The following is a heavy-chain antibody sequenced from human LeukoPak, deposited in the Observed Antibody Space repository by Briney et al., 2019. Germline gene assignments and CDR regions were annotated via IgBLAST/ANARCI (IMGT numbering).Heavy chain of an antibody. CDR1: GFTFSSYW. V-gene: IGHV3-74*01. Sequence: GGSLRLSCAASGFTFSSYWMHWVRHAPGKGLVWVSRINSDVSSTSYADSVKGRFTISRDNAKNTLYLQMNSLRAEDTAVYYCARGYYHYGSGTYDWGQGTLVTVSS. CDR3: ARGYYHYGSGTYD. CDR2: INSDVSST. J-gene: IGHJ4*02. D-gene: IGHD3-10*01.